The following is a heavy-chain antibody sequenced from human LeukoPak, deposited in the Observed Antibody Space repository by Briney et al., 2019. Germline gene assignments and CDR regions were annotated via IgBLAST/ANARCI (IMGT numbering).Heavy chain of an antibody. CDR1: GGSISSYY. Sequence: PSETLSLTCTVSGGSISSYYWSWIRQPPGKGLEWIGYIYYSGSTNYNPSLKSRVTISVDKSKNQFSLNLRSVTAADTAVYYCARSSGWYSAFDIWGQGTMVTVSS. J-gene: IGHJ3*02. CDR3: ARSSGWYSAFDI. CDR2: IYYSGST. D-gene: IGHD6-19*01. V-gene: IGHV4-59*12.